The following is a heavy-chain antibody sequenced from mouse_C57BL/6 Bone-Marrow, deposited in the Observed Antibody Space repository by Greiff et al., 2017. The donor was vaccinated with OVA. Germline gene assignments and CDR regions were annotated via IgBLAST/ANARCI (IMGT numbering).Heavy chain of an antibody. J-gene: IGHJ3*01. Sequence: EVQGVESGGGLVQPGGSLSLSCAASGFTFTDYYMSWVRQPPGKALEWLGFISNKANGYTTAYSVSVKGRFTISRDNSQSILYLRMNALDATDNASYCCAGFYDYAWFAYWGQGTMVTVSA. CDR1: GFTFTDYY. V-gene: IGHV7-3*01. CDR3: AGFYDYAWFAY. D-gene: IGHD2-4*01. CDR2: ISNKANGYTT.